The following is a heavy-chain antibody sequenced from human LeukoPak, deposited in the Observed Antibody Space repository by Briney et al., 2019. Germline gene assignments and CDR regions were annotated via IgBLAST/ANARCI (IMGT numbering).Heavy chain of an antibody. Sequence: GGSLRLSCAASGFTFSNYWMSWVRQAPGKGLEWVANIKQDGSEKYYVDSVKGRFTISRDNAKNSLYLQMNSLRAGDTAVYYCAREEYSGYESDYWGQGTLVTVSS. V-gene: IGHV3-7*01. CDR2: IKQDGSEK. CDR1: GFTFSNYW. CDR3: AREEYSGYESDY. D-gene: IGHD5-12*01. J-gene: IGHJ4*02.